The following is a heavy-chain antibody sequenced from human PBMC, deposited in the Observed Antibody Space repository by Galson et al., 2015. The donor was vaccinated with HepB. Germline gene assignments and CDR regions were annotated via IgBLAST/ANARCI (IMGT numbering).Heavy chain of an antibody. Sequence: SLRLSCAASGFTFSSYWMSWVRQAPGKGLEWVANIKQDGSEKYYVDSVKGRFTISRDNAKNSLYLQMNSLRAEDTAVYYCARDKEFRGYDYIWGSYRPAKGFDYWGQGTLVTVSS. CDR2: IKQDGSEK. J-gene: IGHJ4*02. D-gene: IGHD3-16*02. V-gene: IGHV3-7*01. CDR3: ARDKEFRGYDYIWGSYRPAKGFDY. CDR1: GFTFSSYW.